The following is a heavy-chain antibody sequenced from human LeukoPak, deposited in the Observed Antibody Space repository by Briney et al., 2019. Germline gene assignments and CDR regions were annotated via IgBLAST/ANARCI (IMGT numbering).Heavy chain of an antibody. Sequence: GRSLRLSCAASGFTFSSYGMHWVRQAPGKGLEWVSAISGSGGSTYYADSVKGRFTISRDNSKNTLYLQMNSLRAEDTAVYYCAKDRSGGSCYNYWGQGTLVTVSS. CDR3: AKDRSGGSCYNY. CDR2: ISGSGGST. CDR1: GFTFSSYG. J-gene: IGHJ4*02. V-gene: IGHV3-23*01. D-gene: IGHD2-15*01.